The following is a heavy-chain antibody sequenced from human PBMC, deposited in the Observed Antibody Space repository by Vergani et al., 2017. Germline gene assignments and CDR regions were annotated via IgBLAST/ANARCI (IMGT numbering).Heavy chain of an antibody. D-gene: IGHD3-10*01. J-gene: IGHJ4*02. CDR2: INAYNGNT. V-gene: IGHV1-18*04. CDR3: ARDATLSLNYGSGVDY. CDR1: GYTFTGYY. Sequence: VQLVQSGAEVKKPGASVKVSCKASGYTFTGYYMHWVRQAPGQGLEWMGWINAYNGNTNYAQKLQGRVTMTTDTSTSTAYMELRSLRSDDTAVYYCARDATLSLNYGSGVDYWGQGTLVTVSS.